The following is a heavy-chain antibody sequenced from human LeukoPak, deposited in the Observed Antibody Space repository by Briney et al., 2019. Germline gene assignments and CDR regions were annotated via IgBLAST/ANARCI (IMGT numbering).Heavy chain of an antibody. CDR3: AKGEISYGSGSPHFDY. CDR2: INPSGGST. V-gene: IGHV1-46*01. D-gene: IGHD3-10*01. Sequence: ASVKVSCKASGYTFTSYYMHWVRQAPGQGLEWMGIINPSGGSTSYAQKFQGRVTTTRDMSTSTVYMELSSLTSDDTAVYFCAKGEISYGSGSPHFDYWAQGTLVTVSS. CDR1: GYTFTSYY. J-gene: IGHJ4*02.